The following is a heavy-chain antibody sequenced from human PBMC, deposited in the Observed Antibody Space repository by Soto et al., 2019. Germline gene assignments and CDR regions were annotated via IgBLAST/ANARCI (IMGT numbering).Heavy chain of an antibody. CDR2: IDNNGVT. J-gene: IGHJ4*02. D-gene: IGHD2-15*01. Sequence: SETLSLTCIVSGGSVYSNGHYWGWIRQPPGKGLEWIGSIDNNGVTNYNSSLKSRVTISRDTSKNQFSLRLTSVTAADTAVYYCGKILVGATGHTDADSWGQGTLVTVSS. CDR3: GKILVGATGHTDADS. CDR1: GGSVYSNGHY. V-gene: IGHV4-39*01.